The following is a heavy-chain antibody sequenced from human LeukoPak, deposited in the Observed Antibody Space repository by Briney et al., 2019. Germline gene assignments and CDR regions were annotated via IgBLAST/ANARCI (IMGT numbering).Heavy chain of an antibody. D-gene: IGHD6-19*01. Sequence: GGSLRLSCAASGFSFSSYSMNWVRQAPGKGLEWVSYISSSTSTIYYADSVRGRFTISRDNAKNSLYLQMNSLRAEDTAAYYCARVGGIAVAGEIDYWGQGTLVTVSS. CDR2: ISSSTSTI. J-gene: IGHJ4*02. CDR3: ARVGGIAVAGEIDY. V-gene: IGHV3-48*04. CDR1: GFSFSSYS.